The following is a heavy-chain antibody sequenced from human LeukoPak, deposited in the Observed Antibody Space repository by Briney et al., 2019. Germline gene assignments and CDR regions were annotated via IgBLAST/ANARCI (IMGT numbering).Heavy chain of an antibody. CDR1: GYSFSDFY. J-gene: IGHJ5*02. CDR2: INPYSDAS. CDR3: ATSTVTRTRDP. D-gene: IGHD1-26*01. Sequence: ASVRVSCPVSGYSFSDFYLNWVRQAPGQGLEWMGWINPYSDASIYAQRFQGRVTVTWDTSTGTAYMDLTRLRSDDTAVYFCATSTVTRTRDPWGQGTLVTVSS. V-gene: IGHV1-2*02.